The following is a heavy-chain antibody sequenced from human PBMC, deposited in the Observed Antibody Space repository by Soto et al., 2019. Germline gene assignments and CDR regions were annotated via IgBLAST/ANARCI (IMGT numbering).Heavy chain of an antibody. Sequence: SVKVSCKAAGGTFSSYSISWVRQAPGQGLEWMGGIIPIFGTANYAQKFQGRVTITADKSTSTAYMELSSLRSEDTAVYYCARTSSRDGYNRPFGYWGQGTLVTVSS. CDR2: IIPIFGTA. V-gene: IGHV1-69*06. CDR1: GGTFSSYS. CDR3: ARTSSRDGYNRPFGY. D-gene: IGHD5-12*01. J-gene: IGHJ4*02.